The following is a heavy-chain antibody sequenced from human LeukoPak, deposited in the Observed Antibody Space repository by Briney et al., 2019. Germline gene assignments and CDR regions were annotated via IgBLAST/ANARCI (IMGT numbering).Heavy chain of an antibody. CDR2: IWYDGSNK. CDR1: GFTFSSYG. CDR3: ARDGSMLLWFGGADRNDAFGI. D-gene: IGHD3-10*01. Sequence: GRSLRLSCAASGFTFSSYGMHWVRQAPGKGLEWVAVIWYDGSNKYYADSVKGRFTISRDNSKNTLYLQMNSLRAEDTAVYYCARDGSMLLWFGGADRNDAFGIWGQGTMVTVSS. V-gene: IGHV3-33*01. J-gene: IGHJ3*02.